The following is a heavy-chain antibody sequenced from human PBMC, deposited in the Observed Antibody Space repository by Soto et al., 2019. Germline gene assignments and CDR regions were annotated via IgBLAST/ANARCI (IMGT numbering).Heavy chain of an antibody. CDR2: IYYSGST. D-gene: IGHD4-17*01. V-gene: IGHV4-61*01. CDR1: GGSVSSGSYY. J-gene: IGHJ4*02. CDR3: ARETQGYGDAY. Sequence: SETLSLTCTVSGGSVSSGSYYWSWIRQPPGKGLEWIGYIYYSGSTNYNPSLKSRVTISVDTSKNQFSLKLSSVTAADTAVYYCARETQGYGDAYWGQGTLVTVSS.